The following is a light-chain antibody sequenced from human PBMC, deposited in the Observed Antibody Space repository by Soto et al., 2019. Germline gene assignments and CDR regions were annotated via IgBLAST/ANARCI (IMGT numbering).Light chain of an antibody. Sequence: EIVLTQSPATLSVSLGERATLSCRASQSISTNLAWFQQKPGQAPRLLIYGSSSRATGTPDRFSGSGSGTDFTLTINRLEPEDFALYYCQQYGSSPPTFGQGTKVDIK. CDR2: GSS. J-gene: IGKJ1*01. V-gene: IGKV3-20*01. CDR3: QQYGSSPPT. CDR1: QSISTN.